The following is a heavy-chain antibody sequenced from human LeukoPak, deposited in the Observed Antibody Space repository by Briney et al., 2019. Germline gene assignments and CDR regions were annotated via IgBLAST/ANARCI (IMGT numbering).Heavy chain of an antibody. D-gene: IGHD5/OR15-5a*01. J-gene: IGHJ6*02. V-gene: IGHV3-66*01. Sequence: PRGSLRLSCAVSGFTVSRTYMSWVRQAPRKGLEWVSIIYRDCETHYAHSVKGRFTLSRDNSTDTVDRQMSSLRAEDSALYYCARDVPPDSVSPWGLDVWGQGTTVIVSS. CDR3: ARDVPPDSVSPWGLDV. CDR2: IYRDCET. CDR1: GFTVSRTY.